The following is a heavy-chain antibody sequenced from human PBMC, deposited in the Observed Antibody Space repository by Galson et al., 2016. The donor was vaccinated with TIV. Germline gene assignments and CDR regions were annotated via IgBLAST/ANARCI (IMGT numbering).Heavy chain of an antibody. CDR3: ARTRSAVAGASDI. CDR1: GFSLRTSGMC. Sequence: PALVKPTQTLTLTCTFSGFSLRTSGMCVSWIRQLPGKALEWLARIDWDDDKYYSTSLKTRLTISKDTLKNQVVLIMTNMDPVDTATYYCARTRSAVAGASDIWGQGTMVTVSP. V-gene: IGHV2-70*11. CDR2: IDWDDDK. D-gene: IGHD6-19*01. J-gene: IGHJ3*02.